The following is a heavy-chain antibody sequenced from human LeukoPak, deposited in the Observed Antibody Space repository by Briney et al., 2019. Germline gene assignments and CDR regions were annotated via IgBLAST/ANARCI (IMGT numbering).Heavy chain of an antibody. CDR1: GYTFTGYY. V-gene: IGHV1-2*02. J-gene: IGHJ5*02. D-gene: IGHD3-22*01. CDR3: ARADSSGYYYGANWFDP. CDR2: INPNSGGT. Sequence: GASVKVSCKASGYTFTGYYMHWVRQAPGQGLEWMGWINPNSGGTNYAQKFQGRVTMTRDTSISTAYMELSRLRSDDTAVYYCARADSSGYYYGANWFDPWGQGTLVTVSS.